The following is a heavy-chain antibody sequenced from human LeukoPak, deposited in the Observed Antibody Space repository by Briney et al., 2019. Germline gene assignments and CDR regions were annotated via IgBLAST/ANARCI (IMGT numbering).Heavy chain of an antibody. V-gene: IGHV3-11*04. CDR1: GFTFNDYY. D-gene: IGHD1-26*01. Sequence: GGSLRLSCAASGFTFNDYYMIWIRQAPGKGLEWLSSISGSATTINYADSVKGRFTISRDNAKNSLYLQMNSLRAEDTAVYYCARGEVGATTLIDYWGQGTLVTVSS. CDR3: ARGEVGATTLIDY. J-gene: IGHJ4*02. CDR2: ISGSATTI.